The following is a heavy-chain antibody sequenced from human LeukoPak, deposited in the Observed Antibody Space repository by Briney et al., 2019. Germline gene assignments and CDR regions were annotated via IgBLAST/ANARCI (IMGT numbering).Heavy chain of an antibody. D-gene: IGHD3-22*01. J-gene: IGHJ4*02. Sequence: GGSLRLSCAASGFTFSSYWMSWVRQAPGKGLEWVANIKKDGSEKYYVDSVKGRFTIARDNAKNSLYLQMNSLRAEDTAVYYCARDLYRIVVVPHYFDYWGQGTLVTVSS. V-gene: IGHV3-7*01. CDR1: GFTFSSYW. CDR2: IKKDGSEK. CDR3: ARDLYRIVVVPHYFDY.